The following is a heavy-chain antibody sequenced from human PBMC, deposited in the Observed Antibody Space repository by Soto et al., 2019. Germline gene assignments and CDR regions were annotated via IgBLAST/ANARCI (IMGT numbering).Heavy chain of an antibody. V-gene: IGHV4-59*01. CDR3: AREGDSSSWYENWFDP. CDR2: IYYSGST. Sequence: SETRSLTCTVSGGSISSYYWSWIRQPPGKGLEWIGYIYYSGSTNYNPSLKSRVTISVDTSKNQFSLKLSSVTAADTAVYYCAREGDSSSWYENWFDPWGQGTLVTVSS. CDR1: GGSISSYY. D-gene: IGHD6-13*01. J-gene: IGHJ5*02.